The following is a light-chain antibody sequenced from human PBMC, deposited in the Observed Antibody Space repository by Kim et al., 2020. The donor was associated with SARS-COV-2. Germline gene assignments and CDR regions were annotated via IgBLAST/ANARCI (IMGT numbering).Light chain of an antibody. V-gene: IGLV3-21*04. Sequence: YELTQPPSVSVAPGQTARITCGGNTIGSKSVHWYQQKPGQAPVLVIYYDSDRPSGIPERFSGSNSGNTATLTISRVEAGDEADYYCQVWDSSSDHRVFGG. CDR1: TIGSKS. CDR2: YDS. CDR3: QVWDSSSDHRV. J-gene: IGLJ3*02.